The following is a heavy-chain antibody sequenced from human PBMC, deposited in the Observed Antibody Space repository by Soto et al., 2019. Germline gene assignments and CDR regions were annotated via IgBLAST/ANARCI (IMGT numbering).Heavy chain of an antibody. Sequence: EVQLVESGGGLVQPGGSLRLSCAASGFTFSSYSMNWVRQVPGKGLEWVSYISSSSSTIYYANSVKGRFTISRDNAKDSLYLQMNSLRAEDTAVYYCARDLNYGLFDYCGQGTLVTVSS. CDR3: ARDLNYGLFDY. J-gene: IGHJ4*02. CDR2: ISSSSSTI. D-gene: IGHD4-17*01. CDR1: GFTFSSYS. V-gene: IGHV3-48*01.